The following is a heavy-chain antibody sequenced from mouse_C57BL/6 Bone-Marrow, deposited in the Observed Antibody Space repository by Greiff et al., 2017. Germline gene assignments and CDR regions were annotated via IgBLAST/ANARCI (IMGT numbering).Heavy chain of an antibody. CDR2: IYPGSGST. Sequence: QVQLQQPGAELVKPGASVKMSCKASGYTFTSYWITWVKQRPGQGLEWIGDIYPGSGSTNYNEKFKSKATLTVDTSSSTAYMQLSSLTSEDSAVYYCARATVVATYPFDYWGQGTTLTVSS. J-gene: IGHJ2*01. V-gene: IGHV1-55*01. CDR3: ARATVVATYPFDY. CDR1: GYTFTSYW. D-gene: IGHD1-1*01.